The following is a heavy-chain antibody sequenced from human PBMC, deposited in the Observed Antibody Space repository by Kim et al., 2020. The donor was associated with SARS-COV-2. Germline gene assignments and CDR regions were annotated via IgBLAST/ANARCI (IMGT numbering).Heavy chain of an antibody. Sequence: ASVKVSCKASGYTFTSYGISWVRQAPGQGLEWMGWISAYNGNTNYAQKLQGRVTMTTDTSTSTAYMELRSLRSDDTAVYYYARVNEYSSSWYNSLDYWGQGTLVTVSS. CDR2: ISAYNGNT. J-gene: IGHJ4*02. D-gene: IGHD6-13*01. CDR1: GYTFTSYG. V-gene: IGHV1-18*01. CDR3: ARVNEYSSSWYNSLDY.